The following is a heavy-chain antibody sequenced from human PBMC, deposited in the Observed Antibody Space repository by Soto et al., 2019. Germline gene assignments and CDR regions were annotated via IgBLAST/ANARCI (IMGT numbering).Heavy chain of an antibody. CDR3: AAGGLGPPHDAFEF. Sequence: ASVKVSCKASGFTLTSSAMQWVRQARGQRLEWIGWIVVGSGNTNYAQKFQERVTITRDMSTSTAYMELSSLKSEDTAVYYCAAGGLGPPHDAFEFLGQGTMVTVSS. CDR2: IVVGSGNT. J-gene: IGHJ3*01. D-gene: IGHD1-26*01. V-gene: IGHV1-58*02. CDR1: GFTLTSSA.